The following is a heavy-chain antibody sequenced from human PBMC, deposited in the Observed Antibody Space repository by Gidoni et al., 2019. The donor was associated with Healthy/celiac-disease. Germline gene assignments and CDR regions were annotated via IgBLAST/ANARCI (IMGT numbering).Heavy chain of an antibody. CDR2: ISSSGSTI. D-gene: IGHD3-22*01. Sequence: EVQLVESGGGLVQPGGSLRLSCAASGFTFSSYEMNWVRQAPGKGLEWVSYISSSGSTIYYADSVKGRFTISRDNAKNSLYLQMNSLRAEDTAVYYCARDRYYYDSSKAFDIWGQGTMVTVSS. J-gene: IGHJ3*02. CDR3: ARDRYYYDSSKAFDI. V-gene: IGHV3-48*03. CDR1: GFTFSSYE.